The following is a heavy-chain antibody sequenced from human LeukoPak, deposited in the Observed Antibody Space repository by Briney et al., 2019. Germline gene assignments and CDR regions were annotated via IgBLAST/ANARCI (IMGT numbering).Heavy chain of an antibody. J-gene: IGHJ4*02. CDR1: GGSISSHY. D-gene: IGHD3-22*01. V-gene: IGHV4-34*01. CDR2: INHSGST. CDR3: ARALPYDGSGYYYRGLFDY. Sequence: SETLSLTCTVSGGSISSHYWSWIRQPPGKGLEWIGEINHSGSTNYNPSLKSRVTISVDTSKNQFSLKLSSVTAADTAVYYCARALPYDGSGYYYRGLFDYWGQGTLVTVSS.